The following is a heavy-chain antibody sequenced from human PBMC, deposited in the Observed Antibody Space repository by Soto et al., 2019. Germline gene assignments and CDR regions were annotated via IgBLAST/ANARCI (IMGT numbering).Heavy chain of an antibody. CDR2: IIPFFGTA. CDR1: GGTFSTFG. J-gene: IGHJ4*02. CDR3: AKSAPMDAGDKYYYDF. D-gene: IGHD4-17*01. Sequence: QVQLVQSGTEVKKTGSSVKVSCKASGGTFSTFGISWVRQAPGQGLEWMGGIIPFFGTARYSQKFEDRITITADESTNTVYMDLRSLTSEETAIYYCAKSAPMDAGDKYYYDFWGQGALVTVSS. V-gene: IGHV1-69*01.